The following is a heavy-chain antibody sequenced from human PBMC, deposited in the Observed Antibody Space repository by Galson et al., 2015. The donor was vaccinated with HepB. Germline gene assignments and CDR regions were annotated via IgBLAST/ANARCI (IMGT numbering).Heavy chain of an antibody. Sequence: SLRLSCAASGFTFSSYWMHWVRQAPGKGLVWVSEISIDGSSTTCADSVKGRFTISRDNAKNTLYLQLNSLRAEDTAVYYCFLFTRDYSNIWFDPWGQGALVTVSS. CDR1: GFTFSSYW. CDR2: ISIDGSST. CDR3: FLFTRDYSNIWFDP. J-gene: IGHJ5*02. V-gene: IGHV3-74*01. D-gene: IGHD4-11*01.